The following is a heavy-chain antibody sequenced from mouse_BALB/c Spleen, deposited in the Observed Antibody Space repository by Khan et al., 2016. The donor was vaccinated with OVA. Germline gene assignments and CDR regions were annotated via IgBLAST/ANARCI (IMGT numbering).Heavy chain of an antibody. CDR2: ISDGGSYT. CDR1: GFTFSDYY. D-gene: IGHD1-1*02. CDR3: ARAGYGGFAY. V-gene: IGHV5-4*02. J-gene: IGHJ3*01. Sequence: EVELVESGGGLVKPGGSLKLSCAASGFTFSDYYMYWVHQTPEKRLEGVATISDGGSYTYYPDSVKGRFTISRDNAKNNLYLQMSSLKSEDTAMYYCARAGYGGFAYWGQGTLVTVSA.